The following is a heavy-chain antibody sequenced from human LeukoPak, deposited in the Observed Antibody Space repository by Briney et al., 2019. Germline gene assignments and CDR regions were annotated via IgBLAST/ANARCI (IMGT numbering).Heavy chain of an antibody. CDR3: ASHSSNWYRDY. CDR1: GFTFSSYW. CDR2: INSDGSST. D-gene: IGHD6-13*01. J-gene: IGHJ4*02. Sequence: GGSLRLSCAASGFTFSSYWMHWVRQAPGKGLVWVSRINSDGSSTSYADSVKGRFTISRDNAKNTLYLQMNSLRAEDAAVYYCASHSSNWYRDYWGQGTLVTVSS. V-gene: IGHV3-74*01.